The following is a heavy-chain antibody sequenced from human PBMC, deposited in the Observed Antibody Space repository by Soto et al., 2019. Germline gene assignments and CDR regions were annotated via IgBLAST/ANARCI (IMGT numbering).Heavy chain of an antibody. Sequence: GGSLRLSCAASGFTFSSYSMNWVRQAPGKGLEWVSSISSSSSYIYYADSVKGRFTISRDNAKNSLYLQMNSLRAEDTAVYYCVKMLVRGRYGMDVWGQGTTVTVSS. J-gene: IGHJ6*02. CDR1: GFTFSSYS. V-gene: IGHV3-21*01. CDR2: ISSSSSYI. D-gene: IGHD3-10*01. CDR3: VKMLVRGRYGMDV.